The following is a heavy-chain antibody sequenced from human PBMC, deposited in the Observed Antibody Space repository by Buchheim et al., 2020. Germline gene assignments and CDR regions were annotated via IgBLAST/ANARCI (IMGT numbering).Heavy chain of an antibody. J-gene: IGHJ6*02. CDR3: ARVRSEYYYNHRMDV. CDR2: IWYDGSNN. Sequence: QVQLVESGGGVVQPGRSLRLSCAASGFTFSSYGMHWVRQAAGKGLEWVAVIWYDGSNNYYADSVKGRFTISRDNSKNTLYLQMNSLRAEDTAVYYCARVRSEYYYNHRMDVWGQGTT. V-gene: IGHV3-33*01. CDR1: GFTFSSYG.